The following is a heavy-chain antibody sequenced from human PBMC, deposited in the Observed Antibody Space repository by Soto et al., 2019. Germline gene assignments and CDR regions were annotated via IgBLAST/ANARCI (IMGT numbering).Heavy chain of an antibody. Sequence: SCAVSGFTVSTYGMHWFRQAPGKGLEWVAHISSGGSYIYYADSLKGRFTISRDSAENSLYLQMNSLRPEDTAVYYCARGRYELLYDSFDYWGQGALVTVSS. D-gene: IGHD3-3*01. CDR1: GFTVSTYG. CDR2: ISSGGSYI. V-gene: IGHV3-21*01. CDR3: ARGRYELLYDSFDY. J-gene: IGHJ4*02.